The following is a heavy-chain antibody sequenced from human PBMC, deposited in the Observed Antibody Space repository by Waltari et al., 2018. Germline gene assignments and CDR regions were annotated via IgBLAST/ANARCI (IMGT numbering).Heavy chain of an antibody. CDR1: GGSISSYS. CDR2: IYYSGST. Sequence: QVQLQESGPGLVKPSETLSLTCTVSGGSISSYSWNWIRQPPGKGLEWIGYIYYSGSTNYNPSLKSRVTISVDTSKNQFSLKLSSVTAADTAVYYCARALGGRGPFDYWGQGTLVTVSS. V-gene: IGHV4-59*01. CDR3: ARALGGRGPFDY. J-gene: IGHJ4*02.